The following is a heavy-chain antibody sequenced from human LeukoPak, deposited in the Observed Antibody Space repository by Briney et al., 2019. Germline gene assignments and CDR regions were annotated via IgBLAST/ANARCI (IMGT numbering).Heavy chain of an antibody. CDR1: GFTFSSYA. CDR2: ISVSGNT. CDR3: AKAPVTTCSGAYCYPFDY. D-gene: IGHD2-21*01. Sequence: GGSLRLSCAASGFTFSSYAMSWVRQAPGKGLEWVSVISVSGNTYHADSVKGRFTISRDSSKNTLYLQMNRLRAEDAAVYYCAKAPVTTCSGAYCYPFDYWGQGTLVTVSS. V-gene: IGHV3-23*01. J-gene: IGHJ4*02.